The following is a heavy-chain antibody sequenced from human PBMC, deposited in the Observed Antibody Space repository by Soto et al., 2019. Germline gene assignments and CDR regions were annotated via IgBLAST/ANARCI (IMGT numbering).Heavy chain of an antibody. CDR2: INHSGST. D-gene: IGHD7-27*01. J-gene: IGHJ3*02. CDR3: ARGRANWGYGAFDI. CDR1: GGSFSGYY. Sequence: SETLSLTCAAYGGSFSGYYWSWIRQPPGKGLEWIGEINHSGSTTYNPSLKSRVTISVDTSKNQFSMKLSSVTAADTSVYYCARGRANWGYGAFDIWGQGTMVTVSS. V-gene: IGHV4-34*01.